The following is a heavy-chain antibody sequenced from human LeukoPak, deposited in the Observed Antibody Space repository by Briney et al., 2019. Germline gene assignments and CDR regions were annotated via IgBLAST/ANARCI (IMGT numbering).Heavy chain of an antibody. CDR1: GFTFSSYA. Sequence: PGGSLRLSCAASGFTFSSYAMHWVRQAPGKGLEWVAVISYAGSNKYYADSVKGRFTISRDNSKNTLYLQMNSLRAEDTAVYYCAKEEDYDFWSGVDYWGQGTLVTVSS. D-gene: IGHD3-3*01. V-gene: IGHV3-30-3*01. CDR3: AKEEDYDFWSGVDY. CDR2: ISYAGSNK. J-gene: IGHJ4*02.